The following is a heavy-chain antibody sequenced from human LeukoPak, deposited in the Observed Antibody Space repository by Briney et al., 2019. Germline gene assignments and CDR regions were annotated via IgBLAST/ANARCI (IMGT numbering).Heavy chain of an antibody. D-gene: IGHD3-22*01. CDR1: GYTFTSYY. CDR2: INPSGGST. V-gene: IGHV1-46*01. J-gene: IGHJ5*02. CDR3: ARIKANYYDSSGYSGTDWFDP. Sequence: GASVKVSCKASGYTFTSYYMHWVRQAPGQGLEWMGIINPSGGSTSYAQKFQGRVTMTRDTSISTAYMELSRLRSDDTAVYYCARIKANYYDSSGYSGTDWFDPWGQGTLVTVSS.